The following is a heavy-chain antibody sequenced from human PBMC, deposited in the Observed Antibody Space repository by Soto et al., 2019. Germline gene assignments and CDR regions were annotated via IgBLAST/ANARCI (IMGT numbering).Heavy chain of an antibody. CDR3: ARGQSMTTVNDEYFQH. V-gene: IGHV4-34*01. CDR1: GVSFIGYY. CDR2: INHSGST. J-gene: IGHJ1*01. Sequence: SETLSLTCAVYGVSFIGYYWSWIRQPPWKGLEWIGEINHSGSTNYNPSLKSRVTISVDTSKNQFSLKLSSVTAADTAVYYCARGQSMTTVNDEYFQHWGQGTLVTVSS. D-gene: IGHD4-17*01.